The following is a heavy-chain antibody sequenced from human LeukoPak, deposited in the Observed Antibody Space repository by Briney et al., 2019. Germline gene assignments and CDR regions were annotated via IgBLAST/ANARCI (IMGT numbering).Heavy chain of an antibody. CDR2: INHSGST. D-gene: IGHD3-10*01. CDR3: ARWLWFGGDAFDI. J-gene: IGHJ3*02. V-gene: IGHV4-34*01. CDR1: GGSFSGYY. Sequence: SETLSLTCAVYGGSFSGYYWSWIRQPPGKGLEWIGEINHSGSTNYNPSLKGRVTISVDTSKNQFSLKLSSVTAADTAVYYCARWLWFGGDAFDIWGQGTMVTVSS.